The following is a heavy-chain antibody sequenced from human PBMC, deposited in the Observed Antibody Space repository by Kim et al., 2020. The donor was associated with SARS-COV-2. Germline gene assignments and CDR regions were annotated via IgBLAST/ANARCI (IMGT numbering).Heavy chain of an antibody. CDR2: ISSDGSIT. Sequence: GGSLRLSCAASGFTFNNYCMNWVRHAPGKGLEWVSRISSDGSITNYADSVKGRFTMSRDNAENTLYLQMNSLRAEDTAVYYCARGVFRDGFDAWGQGTPGTVSS. CDR1: GFTFNNYC. CDR3: ARGVFRDGFDA. J-gene: IGHJ6*02. V-gene: IGHV3-74*01.